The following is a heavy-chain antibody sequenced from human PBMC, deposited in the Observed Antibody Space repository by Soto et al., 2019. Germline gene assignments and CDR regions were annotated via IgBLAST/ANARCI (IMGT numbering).Heavy chain of an antibody. D-gene: IGHD1-1*01. Sequence: PSETLSLTCTVSSVSVSSSSFYWGWVLQPPGKGLEWIGSISYDGSTYYIPSLKSRVTMSVDTSTNPLSLNLNSVTAADTALYFCARHRRETGTYAQPLDSWGQGTLVTVSS. J-gene: IGHJ4*02. V-gene: IGHV4-39*01. CDR3: ARHRRETGTYAQPLDS. CDR2: ISYDGST. CDR1: SVSVSSSSFY.